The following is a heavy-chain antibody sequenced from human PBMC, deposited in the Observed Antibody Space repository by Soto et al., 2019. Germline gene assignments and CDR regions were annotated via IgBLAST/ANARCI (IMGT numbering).Heavy chain of an antibody. D-gene: IGHD6-25*01. V-gene: IGHV3-23*01. Sequence: EVQLLESGGGLVQPGGSLRLSCAASGFTFSSYAMSWVRQAPGKGLEWVSAISGTGGTTYYADSVKGRFTISRDNSRNTLHLQMNSLSAEYTAIYYCAKFFVETGGSSGWPWSFHFWGEGTLVTVAS. CDR1: GFTFSSYA. CDR2: ISGTGGTT. J-gene: IGHJ4*02. CDR3: AKFFVETGGSSGWPWSFHF.